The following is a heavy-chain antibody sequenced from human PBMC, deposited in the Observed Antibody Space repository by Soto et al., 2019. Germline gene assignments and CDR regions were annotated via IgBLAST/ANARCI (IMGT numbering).Heavy chain of an antibody. Sequence: QVQLVQSGAEVKKPGASVKVSCKASGYTFTSYGISWVRQAPGQGLAWMGWISAYNGNTNYAQKLQGRVTMTTDTSTSTAYMELRSLRSDDTAVYYCAIELGYCCGGSCRTGYYFDYWGQGTLVTVSS. D-gene: IGHD2-15*01. CDR1: GYTFTSYG. CDR2: ISAYNGNT. CDR3: AIELGYCCGGSCRTGYYFDY. J-gene: IGHJ4*02. V-gene: IGHV1-18*01.